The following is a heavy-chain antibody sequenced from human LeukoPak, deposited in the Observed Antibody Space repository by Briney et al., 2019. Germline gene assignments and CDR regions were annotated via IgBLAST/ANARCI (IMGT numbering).Heavy chain of an antibody. Sequence: GGSLRLSCAASGFTFSSYAMSWVSQAPGKGLEWVSAISGSGGSTYYADSVKGRFTISRDNSKNTLYLQMNSLRAEDTAVYYCAKDHYKLSVAANDAFDIWGQGTMVTVSS. CDR2: ISGSGGST. V-gene: IGHV3-23*01. CDR1: GFTFSSYA. D-gene: IGHD3-10*01. J-gene: IGHJ3*02. CDR3: AKDHYKLSVAANDAFDI.